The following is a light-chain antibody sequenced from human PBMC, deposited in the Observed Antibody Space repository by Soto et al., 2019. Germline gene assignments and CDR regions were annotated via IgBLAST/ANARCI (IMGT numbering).Light chain of an antibody. Sequence: EIVLTQSPATLSLSPGERATLSCRASQTVGSFLAWYQHKPGQAPRLLIYNTSKRANGIPARFSGSESGTDFTLTISSLEPEDFAVYYCQQRYNWPPLTFGGGTKVEMK. J-gene: IGKJ4*01. V-gene: IGKV3-11*01. CDR3: QQRYNWPPLT. CDR1: QTVGSF. CDR2: NTS.